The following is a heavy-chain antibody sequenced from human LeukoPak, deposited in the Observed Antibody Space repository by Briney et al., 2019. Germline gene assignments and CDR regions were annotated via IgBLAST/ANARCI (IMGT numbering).Heavy chain of an antibody. Sequence: ASVKVSCKASGYTFTGYYMHWVRQAPGQGLEWMGWINPNSGGTNYAQKFQDWVTMTRDTSISTAYMELSRLRSDDTAVYYCARTSGSYSLDFDYWGQGTLVTVSS. CDR3: ARTSGSYSLDFDY. CDR2: INPNSGGT. D-gene: IGHD1-26*01. V-gene: IGHV1-2*04. CDR1: GYTFTGYY. J-gene: IGHJ4*02.